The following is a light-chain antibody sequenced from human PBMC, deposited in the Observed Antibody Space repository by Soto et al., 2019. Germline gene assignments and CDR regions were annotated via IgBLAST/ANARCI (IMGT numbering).Light chain of an antibody. CDR3: QQYNSYSRRT. Sequence: DIQMTPSPSTLSASVVDRVTITCRASQSISSWLAWYQRKPGKAPKLLIYDASRLESGVPSRFSGSGSGTEFTLTISSLQSEDFAVYYCQQYNSYSRRTFGQGTKVDIK. J-gene: IGKJ1*01. CDR2: DAS. V-gene: IGKV1-5*01. CDR1: QSISSW.